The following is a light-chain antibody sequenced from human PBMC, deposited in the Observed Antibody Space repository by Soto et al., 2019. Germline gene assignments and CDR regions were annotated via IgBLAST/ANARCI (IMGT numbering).Light chain of an antibody. CDR1: QNINTW. CDR3: LQDYNYPWT. J-gene: IGKJ1*01. CDR2: AAS. Sequence: IPMTQSSSTLSASVGDRVTIPCRASQNINTWVAWYQQKPGKAPKLLIYAASSLQSGVPSRFSGSGSGTDFTLTISSLQPEDFATYYCLQDYNYPWTFGQGTKVDIK. V-gene: IGKV1-6*01.